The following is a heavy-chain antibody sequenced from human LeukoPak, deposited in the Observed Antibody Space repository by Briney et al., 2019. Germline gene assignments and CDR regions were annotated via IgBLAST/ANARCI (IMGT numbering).Heavy chain of an antibody. CDR2: IKSKTDGGTT. J-gene: IGHJ4*02. D-gene: IGHD6-19*01. CDR3: TTLDSGWYYGY. Sequence: GGSLRLSCAASGFTFSSAWMSWVRQAPGKGLEWVGRIKSKTDGGTTDYAAPVKGRFTISRDDSKNTLYLQMNSLKTEDTAVYYCTTLDSGWYYGYWGQGTLVTVSS. CDR1: GFTFSSAW. V-gene: IGHV3-15*01.